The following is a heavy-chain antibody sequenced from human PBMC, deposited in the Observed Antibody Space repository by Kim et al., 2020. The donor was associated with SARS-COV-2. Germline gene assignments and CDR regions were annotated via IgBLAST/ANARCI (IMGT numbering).Heavy chain of an antibody. V-gene: IGHV1-46*01. Sequence: ASVKVSCKASGYTFMDYYMHWVRQAPGQGLEWMGTINPSDDSTTYAQKFQGRVTMTRDTSTTTVYMELISLRSEDTAFYYCARRNYYDYSLYWGASFYFDDWGQGTLVTVSS. D-gene: IGHD3-22*01. CDR3: ARRNYYDYSLYWGASFYFDD. J-gene: IGHJ4*02. CDR1: GYTFMDYY. CDR2: INPSDDST.